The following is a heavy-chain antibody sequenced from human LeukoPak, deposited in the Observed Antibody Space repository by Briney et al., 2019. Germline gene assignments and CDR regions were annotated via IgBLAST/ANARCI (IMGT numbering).Heavy chain of an antibody. CDR2: IYYSGST. J-gene: IGHJ5*02. CDR3: ARLRFYGSWFDH. V-gene: IGHV4-59*08. Sequence: PSETLSLTCTVSGGSISSYYWSWIRQPPGKGLEWIGYIYYSGSTNYNPSLKSRVTISVDTSKNQFSLKLSSVTAADTAVYYCARLRFYGSWFDHWGQGTLVTVSS. CDR1: GGSISSYY. D-gene: IGHD1-26*01.